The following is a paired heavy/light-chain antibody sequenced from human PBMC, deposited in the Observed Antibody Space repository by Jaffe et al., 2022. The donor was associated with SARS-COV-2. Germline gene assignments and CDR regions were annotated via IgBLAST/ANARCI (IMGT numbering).Heavy chain of an antibody. D-gene: IGHD3-22*01. Sequence: QLQLQESGPGLVKPSETLSLTCTVSGGSISSSDYYWGWIRQPPGKGLDWIGSIYYTGSTCYNPSLKSRVTISVDTSKNQFSLKLSSVTAADTAVYYCARHSHYYDSSAYVNTSPDYWGQGTLVTVSS. V-gene: IGHV4-39*01. J-gene: IGHJ4*02. CDR2: IYYTGST. CDR3: ARHSHYYDSSAYVNTSPDY. CDR1: GGSISSSDYY.
Light chain of an antibody. J-gene: IGLJ2*01. CDR2: EDS. V-gene: IGLV3-10*01. CDR3: YSTDSSYNPGGV. CDR1: ALPKKY. Sequence: SYELTQPPSVSVSPGQTARITCSGDALPKKYAYWYQQKSGQAPVLVIYEDSKRPSGIPERFSGSSSGTMATLTISGAQVDDEADYYCYSTDSSYNPGGVFGGGTKLTVL.